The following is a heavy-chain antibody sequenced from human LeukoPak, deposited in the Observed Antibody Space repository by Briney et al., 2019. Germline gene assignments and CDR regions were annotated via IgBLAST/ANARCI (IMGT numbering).Heavy chain of an antibody. CDR3: ARDPYSSSWSYGMDV. V-gene: IGHV3-7*05. Sequence: GGSLRLSCAASGFTVSSNYMSWVRQAPEKGLEWVANIKQDGSEKVYLDSVKGRFTISRDNAQTSLYLHMNSLRAEDTAVYYCARDPYSSSWSYGMDVWGQGTTVTVSS. J-gene: IGHJ6*02. CDR1: GFTVSSNY. D-gene: IGHD6-13*01. CDR2: IKQDGSEK.